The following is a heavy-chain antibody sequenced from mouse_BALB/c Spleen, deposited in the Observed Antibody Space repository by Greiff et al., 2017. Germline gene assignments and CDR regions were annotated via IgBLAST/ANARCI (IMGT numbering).Heavy chain of an antibody. CDR1: GFTFSSYT. J-gene: IGHJ3*01. Sequence: DVHLVESGGGLVQPGGSLKLSCAASGFTFSSYTMSWVRQTPEKRLEWVAYISSGGSYTYYPDSVKGRFTISRDNAKNTLYLQMSSLKSEDTAMYYCARHGTGTLLWFAYWGQGTLVTVSA. D-gene: IGHD4-1*01. CDR3: ARHGTGTLLWFAY. V-gene: IGHV5-6*01. CDR2: ISSGGSYT.